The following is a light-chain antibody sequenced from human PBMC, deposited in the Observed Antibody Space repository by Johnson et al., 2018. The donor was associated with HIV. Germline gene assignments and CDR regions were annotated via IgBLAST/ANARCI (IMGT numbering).Light chain of an antibody. CDR1: SSNIGNNY. CDR2: ENN. Sequence: HSVLTQPPSVSAAPGQKVTISCSGSSSNIGNNYVSWYQQLPGTAPKLLIYENNKRPSGIPDRFSGSKSGTSATLGITGLQTGDEADYYCGTWDSSLGAYVCGTGTKVTVL. V-gene: IGLV1-51*02. CDR3: GTWDSSLGAYV. J-gene: IGLJ1*01.